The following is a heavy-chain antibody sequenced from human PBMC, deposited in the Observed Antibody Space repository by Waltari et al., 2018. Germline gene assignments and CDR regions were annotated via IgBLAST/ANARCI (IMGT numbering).Heavy chain of an antibody. CDR2: IYSGGTT. D-gene: IGHD5-12*01. Sequence: EVQLVASGGGLIQPGGSRRLSCAASGFTVSSNYMSWVRPAPGKGLEWVSVIYSGGTTYYADSVRGRFTISRDNSKNTLFLQMNSLRAEDTAVYYCATAAGTVATMRYYFDYWGQGTLVTVSS. J-gene: IGHJ4*02. V-gene: IGHV3-53*01. CDR1: GFTVSSNY. CDR3: ATAAGTVATMRYYFDY.